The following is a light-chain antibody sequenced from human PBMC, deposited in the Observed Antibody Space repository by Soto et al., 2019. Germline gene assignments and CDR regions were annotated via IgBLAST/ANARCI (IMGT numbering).Light chain of an antibody. J-gene: IGKJ2*01. CDR3: QQYNTWPHT. V-gene: IGKV3-15*01. Sequence: EIVMTQSPATLSVSPGERATLSCRASQSVSSNLAWYQQKPGQAPRLLIYGASTRATGIPARFSGSGSGTELTLTISSLQSEDFAVYYCQQYNTWPHTFGQGTKLEIK. CDR2: GAS. CDR1: QSVSSN.